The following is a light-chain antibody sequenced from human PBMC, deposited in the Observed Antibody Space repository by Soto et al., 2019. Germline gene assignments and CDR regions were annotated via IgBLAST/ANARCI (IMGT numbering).Light chain of an antibody. V-gene: IGKV3-20*01. CDR2: NSS. CDR1: QSVRSNY. J-gene: IGKJ1*01. Sequence: EIVLTQSPGTLSLSPGERATLSCRASQSVRSNYLAWYQQKPGQAPTLLIYNSSTRATVIPDRFSGSGSGTDFTLTISRLEPEDFALYYCQQYRDLPQTFGQGTQVEIK. CDR3: QQYRDLPQT.